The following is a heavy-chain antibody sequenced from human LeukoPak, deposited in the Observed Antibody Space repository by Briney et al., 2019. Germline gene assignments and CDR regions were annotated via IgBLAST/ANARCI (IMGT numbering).Heavy chain of an antibody. D-gene: IGHD2-8*01. J-gene: IGHJ6*02. CDR3: ARAKARPHCTNGVCFPNYYYYYGMDV. CDR2: ISYDGSNK. CDR1: GFTFSSYA. Sequence: PGGSLRLSCAASGFTFSSYAMHWVRQAPGKGLEWVAVISYDGSNKYYADSVKGRFTISRDNSKNTLYLQMNSLRAEDTAVYYCARAKARPHCTNGVCFPNYYYYYGMDVWGQGTTVTVSS. V-gene: IGHV3-30*04.